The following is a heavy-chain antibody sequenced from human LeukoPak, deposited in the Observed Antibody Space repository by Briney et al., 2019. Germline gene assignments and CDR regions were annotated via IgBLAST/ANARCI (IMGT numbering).Heavy chain of an antibody. CDR2: ISSGSTYM. CDR3: GRVGGRSKAAKGDAFDI. Sequence: GGSLRLSCAASGFTFSTYAVSWVRQAPGKGLEWVSSISSGSTYMYYADSVKGRFTISRDNAQNSVFLQMNSLRAEDTAVYYCGRVGGRSKAAKGDAFDIWGQGTMVVVSS. V-gene: IGHV3-21*06. D-gene: IGHD6-6*01. CDR1: GFTFSTYA. J-gene: IGHJ3*02.